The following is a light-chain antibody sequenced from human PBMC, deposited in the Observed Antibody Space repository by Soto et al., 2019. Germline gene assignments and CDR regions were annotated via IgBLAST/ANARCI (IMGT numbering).Light chain of an antibody. CDR2: GNS. V-gene: IGLV1-40*01. J-gene: IGLJ1*01. CDR1: SSNIGAGHD. CDR3: QSYDSSLSGTYV. Sequence: QSVLTQPPSVSGAPGQRVTISCTGSSSNIGAGHDVHWYQQLPGTAPKLLIYGNSNRPSGVPDRFSGSKSGTSASLAITGLQAEDEADYYCQSYDSSLSGTYVFXTGTKVTVL.